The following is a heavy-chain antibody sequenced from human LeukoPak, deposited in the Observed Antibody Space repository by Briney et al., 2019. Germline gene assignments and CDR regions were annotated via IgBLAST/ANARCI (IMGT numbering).Heavy chain of an antibody. CDR1: GYTFTGYY. J-gene: IGHJ6*02. V-gene: IGHV1-2*02. D-gene: IGHD3-10*01. CDR3: ARDTVYGSGSSNYGMDV. Sequence: ASVKVSCKASGYTFTGYYMHWVRQAPGQGLEWMGWINPNSGGTNYAQKFQGRVTMTRDTSTSTVYMELSSLRSEDTAVYYCARDTVYGSGSSNYGMDVWGQGTTVTVSS. CDR2: INPNSGGT.